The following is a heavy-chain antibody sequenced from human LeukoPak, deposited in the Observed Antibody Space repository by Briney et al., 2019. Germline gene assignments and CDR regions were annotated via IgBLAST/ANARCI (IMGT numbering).Heavy chain of an antibody. Sequence: GASVKVSCKASGYTFTNYGISWVRQAPGQGLEWMGWISAYNGNTNYAQKLQGRVTMTTDTSTSTAYMELRSLRSDDTAVYYCASFRSMRDAFDIWGQGTMVTVSS. CDR3: ASFRSMRDAFDI. V-gene: IGHV1-18*01. CDR2: ISAYNGNT. CDR1: GYTFTNYG. J-gene: IGHJ3*02.